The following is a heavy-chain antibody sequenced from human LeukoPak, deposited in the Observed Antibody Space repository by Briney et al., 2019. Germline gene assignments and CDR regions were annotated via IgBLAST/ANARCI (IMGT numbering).Heavy chain of an antibody. V-gene: IGHV1-46*01. D-gene: IGHD6-13*01. CDR3: ARGSAAAELDY. Sequence: ASVKVSCKASGYTFTSYYMHWVQQAPGQGLEWMGIINPSGGSTSYAQKFQGRATMTRDTSTSTVYMELSSLRSEDTAVYYCARGSAAAELDYWGQGTLVTVSS. CDR2: INPSGGST. J-gene: IGHJ4*02. CDR1: GYTFTSYY.